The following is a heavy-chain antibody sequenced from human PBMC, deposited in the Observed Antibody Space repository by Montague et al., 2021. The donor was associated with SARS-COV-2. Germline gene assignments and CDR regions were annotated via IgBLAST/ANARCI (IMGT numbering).Heavy chain of an antibody. CDR3: ARLPLVSSWSRAAGSYYYGMDV. CDR2: SHTGST. Sequence: SHTGSTYYNPSLKSRVTISVDTSRNQFSLRLSSVTAADTSAYYCARLPLVSSWSRAAGSYYYGMDVWGQGTTVTVAS. J-gene: IGHJ6*02. D-gene: IGHD6-13*01. V-gene: IGHV4-39*01.